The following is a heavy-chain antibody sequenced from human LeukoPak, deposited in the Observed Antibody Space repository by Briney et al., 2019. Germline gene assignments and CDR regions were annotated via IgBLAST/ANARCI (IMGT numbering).Heavy chain of an antibody. Sequence: SETLSLTCTVSGGSISSYYWSWIRQPPGKGLEWIGYIYYSGSTNYNPSLKSRVTISVDTSKNQFSLKLSSVTAADTAVYYCARAGYSSSWHRWFDPWGQGTLVTVSS. CDR1: GGSISSYY. V-gene: IGHV4-59*01. CDR2: IYYSGST. D-gene: IGHD6-13*01. J-gene: IGHJ5*02. CDR3: ARAGYSSSWHRWFDP.